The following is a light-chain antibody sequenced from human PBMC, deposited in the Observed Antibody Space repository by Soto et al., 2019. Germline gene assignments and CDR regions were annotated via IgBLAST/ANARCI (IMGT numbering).Light chain of an antibody. CDR2: GAS. J-gene: IGKJ4*01. CDR3: QQYYHWPVT. CDR1: RTVSNR. Sequence: EILMTQSPDTLSVSPGERVTLSCRASRTVSNRLAWYQHKPGQAPRLLISGASTGATGIPPRFRGSGSGTEFTLTVDTLHSEDIAIYYCQQYYHWPVTFGGGTKVDI. V-gene: IGKV3-15*01.